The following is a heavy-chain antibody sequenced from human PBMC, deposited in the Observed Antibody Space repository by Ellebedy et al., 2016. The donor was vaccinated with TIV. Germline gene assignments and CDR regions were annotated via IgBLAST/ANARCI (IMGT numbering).Heavy chain of an antibody. J-gene: IGHJ4*02. Sequence: SETLSLTCTVSGGSISDYYWSWIRQPPGKGLEWVGYVFYRGTTNYNSSLQSRVTISADSSKNRFSLTLRSVTAADTAIYYCARRGGYHFDSWGQGTLVTVSS. D-gene: IGHD2-15*01. CDR2: VFYRGTT. V-gene: IGHV4-59*08. CDR1: GGSISDYY. CDR3: ARRGGYHFDS.